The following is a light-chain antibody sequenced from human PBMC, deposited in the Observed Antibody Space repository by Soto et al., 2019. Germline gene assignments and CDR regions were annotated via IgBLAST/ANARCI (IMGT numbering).Light chain of an antibody. Sequence: QSALTQPASVSGSPGQSITISCTGTSSDVGSYNLVSWYQQLPGKAPKVIICEVNKRPSGVSYRFSGSKSGNTASLTISGLQTDDEADYYCCSYAGTVAYVFGTGTKLTVL. CDR3: CSYAGTVAYV. CDR1: SSDVGSYNL. CDR2: EVN. V-gene: IGLV2-23*02. J-gene: IGLJ1*01.